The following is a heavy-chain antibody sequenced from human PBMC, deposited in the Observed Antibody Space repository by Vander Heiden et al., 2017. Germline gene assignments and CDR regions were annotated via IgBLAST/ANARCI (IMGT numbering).Heavy chain of an antibody. CDR3: ARSPLDPYDYVWGSYRHGAFDI. CDR1: GGSISSSSYY. J-gene: IGHJ3*02. D-gene: IGHD3-16*02. CDR2: IYYSGGT. V-gene: IGHV4-39*01. Sequence: QLQLQESGPGLVKPSETLSLTCTVPGGSISSSSYYWGWIRQPPGKGLEWIGSIYYSGGTYYNPTLKGRVTISVDTSKNQFSLKLSSVTAADMAVYYCARSPLDPYDYVWGSYRHGAFDIWGQGTMVTVSS.